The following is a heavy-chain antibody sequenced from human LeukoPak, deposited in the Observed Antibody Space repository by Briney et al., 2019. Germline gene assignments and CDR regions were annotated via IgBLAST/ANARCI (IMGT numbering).Heavy chain of an antibody. V-gene: IGHV3-7*01. CDR2: MNTDGSEK. J-gene: IGHJ3*02. D-gene: IGHD1-1*01. CDR1: GFTFSTYW. CDR3: ARENKEGLGSVSAFDT. Sequence: GGSLRLSCAASGFTFSTYWMGWVRQAPGKGLEWVANMNTDGSEKYYVDSVKGRFTISRDRAKNSLYLQMNSLRAEDTAVYYCARENKEGLGSVSAFDTWGQGTMVTVSS.